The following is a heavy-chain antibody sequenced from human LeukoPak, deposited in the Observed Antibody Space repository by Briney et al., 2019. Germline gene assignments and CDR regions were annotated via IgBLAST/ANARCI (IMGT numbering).Heavy chain of an antibody. V-gene: IGHV3-48*01. Sequence: GGSLRLSCAASGFTFSGYSMNWVRQAPGKGLEWVSYIDSSSSPIYYAASVKGRFTISRDNAKNSLYLQMTSLRADDTAVYYCARRGYTSGWDYWGQGTLVTVSS. D-gene: IGHD6-19*01. CDR2: IDSSSSPI. CDR1: GFTFSGYS. CDR3: ARRGYTSGWDY. J-gene: IGHJ4*02.